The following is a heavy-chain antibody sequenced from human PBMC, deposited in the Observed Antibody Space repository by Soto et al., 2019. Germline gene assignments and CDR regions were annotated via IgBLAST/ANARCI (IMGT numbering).Heavy chain of an antibody. CDR2: IYWDDDK. D-gene: IGHD3-16*01. J-gene: IGHJ4*02. V-gene: IGHV2-5*02. Sequence: QITLKESGPPLVRPAQTLTLTCAFSGFSLTTTRMGVAWIRQPPGKALEWLALIYWDDDKRYSPSLKNRLTLSKDTSTNRVVLTITNISPDDTGTYFCAHAGDFDLLSFARWGPGTLVTVSS. CDR1: GFSLTTTRMG. CDR3: AHAGDFDLLSFAR.